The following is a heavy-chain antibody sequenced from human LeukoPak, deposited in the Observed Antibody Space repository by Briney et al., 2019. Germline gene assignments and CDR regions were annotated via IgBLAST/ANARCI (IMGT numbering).Heavy chain of an antibody. CDR2: INWNGGST. D-gene: IGHD3-10*01. V-gene: IGHV3-20*04. Sequence: PGGSLRLSCAASGFTFDDYGMSWVRQAPGKGLEWVSGINWNGGSTGYADSVKGRFTISRDNAKNTPYLQMNSLRAEDTAVYFCARDLSEYGWFGELYYWGQGTLVTVSS. CDR3: ARDLSEYGWFGELYY. CDR1: GFTFDDYG. J-gene: IGHJ4*02.